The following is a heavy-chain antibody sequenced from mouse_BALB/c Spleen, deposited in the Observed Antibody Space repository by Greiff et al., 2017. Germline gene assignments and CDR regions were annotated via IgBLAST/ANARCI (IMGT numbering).Heavy chain of an antibody. CDR2: INPSNGRT. J-gene: IGHJ1*01. CDR3: ARRGSCSYWYFDV. CDR1: GYTFTSYW. V-gene: IGHV1S81*02. D-gene: IGHD1-1*02. Sequence: VQLQQSGAELVKPGASVKLSCKASGYTFTSYWMHWVKQRPGQGLEWIGEINPSNGRTNYNEKFKSKATLTVDKSSSTAYMQLSSLTSEDSAVYYCARRGSCSYWYFDVWGAGTTVTVSS.